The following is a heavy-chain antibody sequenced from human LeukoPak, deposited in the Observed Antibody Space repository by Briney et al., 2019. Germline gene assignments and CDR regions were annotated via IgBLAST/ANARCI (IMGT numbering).Heavy chain of an antibody. Sequence: ASVKVSCKASGYTFTGYYMHWVRQAPGQGLEWMGWINPNSGGTNYAQKFQGRVTMTRDTSISTAYMELSRLRSDDTAVYYCARVPSKTMVRGVTTYYFDYWGQGTLVTVSS. V-gene: IGHV1-2*02. D-gene: IGHD3-10*01. J-gene: IGHJ4*02. CDR2: INPNSGGT. CDR1: GYTFTGYY. CDR3: ARVPSKTMVRGVTTYYFDY.